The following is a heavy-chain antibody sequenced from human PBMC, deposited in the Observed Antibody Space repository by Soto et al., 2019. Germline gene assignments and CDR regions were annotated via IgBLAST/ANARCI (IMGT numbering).Heavy chain of an antibody. CDR2: IFYSGST. CDR3: XXXXXXXXGSYSWAY. D-gene: IGHD1-26*01. CDR1: GGSIRNYY. V-gene: IGHV4-59*01. Sequence: QVQLQESGPGLVKPSETLSLTCTVSGGSIRNYYWSWIRQPPGKGLEWIGYIFYSGSTNYNPSLXSRVXXXXXXXXXXXXXXXXXXXXXXXXXXXXXXXXXXXXGSYSWAYWGQGTLVTVSS. J-gene: IGHJ4*02.